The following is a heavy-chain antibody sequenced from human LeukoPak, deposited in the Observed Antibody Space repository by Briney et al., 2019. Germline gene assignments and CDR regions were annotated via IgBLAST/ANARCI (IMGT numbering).Heavy chain of an antibody. CDR2: IYYSGRT. CDR1: GGSIRSSSYY. Sequence: SETLSLTCTVSGGSIRSSSYYWGWIRQPPGKGLEWIGSIYYSGRTNYNPSLKSRVTISVDTSKNQFSLTLSSVTAADTAVYYCARASIPYDFWSGYVRGNPPNWFDPWGQGTLVTVSS. J-gene: IGHJ5*02. CDR3: ARASIPYDFWSGYVRGNPPNWFDP. D-gene: IGHD3-3*01. V-gene: IGHV4-39*07.